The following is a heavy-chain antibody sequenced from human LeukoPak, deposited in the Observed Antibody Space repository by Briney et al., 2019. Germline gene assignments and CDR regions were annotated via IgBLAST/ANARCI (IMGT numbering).Heavy chain of an antibody. V-gene: IGHV3-11*01. CDR1: GFTFSDYY. D-gene: IGHD1-26*01. CDR2: ISTTGNTI. J-gene: IGHJ4*02. Sequence: PWGSLRLSCAASGFTFSDYYMSWIRQAPGKGLEWVSYISTTGNTIYYADSVKGRFTISRDNAKNSLYLQMNSLRAEDTAVYYCVRVSSTAFDHWGQGTLVTVSS. CDR3: VRVSSTAFDH.